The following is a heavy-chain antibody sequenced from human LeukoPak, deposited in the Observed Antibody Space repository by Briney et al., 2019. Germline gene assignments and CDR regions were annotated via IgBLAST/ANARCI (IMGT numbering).Heavy chain of an antibody. J-gene: IGHJ4*02. CDR3: ARGGYSYGPHFDY. D-gene: IGHD5-18*01. Sequence: GGSLRLSCAASGFTFSSYSMNWVRQAPGKGLEWVSSISSSSSYIYYADSVKGRFTISRDNAKNSLYLQMNSLRAEDTAVYYCARGGYSYGPHFDYWGQGTLVTVSS. CDR1: GFTFSSYS. V-gene: IGHV3-21*01. CDR2: ISSSSSYI.